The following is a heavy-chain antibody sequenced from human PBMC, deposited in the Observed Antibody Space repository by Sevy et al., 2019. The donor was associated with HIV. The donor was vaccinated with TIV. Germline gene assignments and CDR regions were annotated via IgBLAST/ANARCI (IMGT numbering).Heavy chain of an antibody. V-gene: IGHV5-51*04. D-gene: IGHD2-2*02. Sequence: GESLKISCKVSRYSFTNYWIAWVRQMPGNGLEWMGIIFPGDSDSRYSPSFQGQVTISADKPSSTVFLQWSSLKASDTAIYYCAGGYCSSTSCYMGLDYWGQGTLVTVSS. CDR3: AGGYCSSTSCYMGLDY. CDR2: IFPGDSDS. J-gene: IGHJ4*02. CDR1: RYSFTNYW.